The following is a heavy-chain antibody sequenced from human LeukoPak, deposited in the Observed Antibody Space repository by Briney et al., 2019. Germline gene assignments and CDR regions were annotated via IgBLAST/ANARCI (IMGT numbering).Heavy chain of an antibody. D-gene: IGHD6-19*01. Sequence: PGGSLRLSCAASGFTFSSYSMNWVRQAPGKGLEWVSYISSSSTIYYADSVKGRFTSSRDNAKNSLYLQMNSLRAEDTAVYYCARGMSSGRYAVDIWGQGTMVTVSS. V-gene: IGHV3-48*01. CDR2: ISSSSTI. CDR3: ARGMSSGRYAVDI. CDR1: GFTFSSYS. J-gene: IGHJ3*02.